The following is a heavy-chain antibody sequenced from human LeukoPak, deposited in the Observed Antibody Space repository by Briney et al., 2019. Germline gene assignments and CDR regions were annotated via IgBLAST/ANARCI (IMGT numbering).Heavy chain of an antibody. CDR3: ARAIAVAGYNDY. V-gene: IGHV1-18*01. J-gene: IGHJ4*02. CDR2: ISAYNGNT. D-gene: IGHD6-19*01. Sequence: SVKVSCKASGYTLTSYGISWVRQAPGQGLEWMGWISAYNGNTNYAQKLQGRVTMTTDTSTSTAYMELRSLRSDDTAVYYCARAIAVAGYNDYWGQGTLVTVSS. CDR1: GYTLTSYG.